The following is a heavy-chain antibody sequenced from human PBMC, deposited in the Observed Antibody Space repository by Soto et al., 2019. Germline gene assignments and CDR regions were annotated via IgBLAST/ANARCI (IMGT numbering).Heavy chain of an antibody. D-gene: IGHD5-18*01. CDR1: GVSVSTGGYF. CDR2: IYYSGMT. Sequence: SETLSLTXTVSGVSVSTGGYFWTWIRQHPGQGLEWIGNIYYSGMTYYNPSLRGRVSISLDPSESQFSLKLNSVTAADTAVYYCARDSSGPGYSYGKFDYWGQGALVTVSS. V-gene: IGHV4-31*02. J-gene: IGHJ4*02. CDR3: ARDSSGPGYSYGKFDY.